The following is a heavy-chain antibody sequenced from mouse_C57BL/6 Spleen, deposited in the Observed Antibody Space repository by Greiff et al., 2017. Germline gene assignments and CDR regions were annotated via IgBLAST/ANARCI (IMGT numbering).Heavy chain of an antibody. D-gene: IGHD4-1*01. J-gene: IGHJ1*03. Sequence: QVQLQQSGAELVRPGASVKLSCKASGYTFTDYYINWVKQRPGQGLEWIARIYPGSGNTYYNEKFKGKATLTAEKSSSTAYMQLSSLTSEDSAVYFCARSSNWDRTGWYFDVWGTGTTVTVSS. CDR3: ARSSNWDRTGWYFDV. CDR2: IYPGSGNT. CDR1: GYTFTDYY. V-gene: IGHV1-76*01.